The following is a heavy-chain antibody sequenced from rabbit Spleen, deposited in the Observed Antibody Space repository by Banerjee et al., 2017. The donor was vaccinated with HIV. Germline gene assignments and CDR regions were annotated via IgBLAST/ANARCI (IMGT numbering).Heavy chain of an antibody. D-gene: IGHD1-1*01. CDR3: ARDTSSSFSSYGMDL. CDR1: GFSFSSNDY. J-gene: IGHJ6*01. Sequence: QSLEESGGGLVQPEGSLALTCKASGFSFSSNDYICWVRQAPGKGLEWISCIAGSSSGFTYSATWAKGRFTISKTSSTTVTLQMTSLTAADTATYFCARDTSSSFSSYGMDLWGPGTLVTVS. CDR2: IAGSSSGFT. V-gene: IGHV1S40*01.